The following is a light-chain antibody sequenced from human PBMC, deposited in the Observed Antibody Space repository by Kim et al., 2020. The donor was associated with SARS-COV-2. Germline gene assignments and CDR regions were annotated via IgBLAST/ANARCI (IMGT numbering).Light chain of an antibody. CDR2: NDS. CDR3: HIWDNNSDHSL. J-gene: IGLJ2*01. V-gene: IGLV3-21*01. Sequence: APRQTTKSTCGVNNVWSRSVPGYQQKPGQAPVMVIYNDSGRPSGIPERFSGSNSGDAATLTITRVEAGDEADYYCHIWDNNSDHSLFGGGTQLTVL. CDR1: NVWSRS.